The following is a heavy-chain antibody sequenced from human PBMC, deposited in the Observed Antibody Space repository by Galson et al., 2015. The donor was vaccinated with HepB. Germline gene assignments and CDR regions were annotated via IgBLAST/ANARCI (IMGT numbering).Heavy chain of an antibody. CDR1: GYKFTTYW. CDR2: IYPGASDT. CDR3: AGGEGYSSGYYVGHYFDS. J-gene: IGHJ4*02. Sequence: QSGAEVKKPGESLKIPCKGSGYKFTTYWIAWVRQMPGKGLEWMGIIYPGASDTRYSPSFQGQVTISADKSTSTAYLQWSSLKASDTAMYYCAGGEGYSSGYYVGHYFDSWGQGALVTVSS. D-gene: IGHD3-22*01. V-gene: IGHV5-51*01.